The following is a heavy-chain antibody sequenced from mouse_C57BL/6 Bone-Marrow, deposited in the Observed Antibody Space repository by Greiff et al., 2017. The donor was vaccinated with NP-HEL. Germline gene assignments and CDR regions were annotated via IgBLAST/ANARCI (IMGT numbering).Heavy chain of an antibody. CDR2: IDPETGGT. CDR3: TRLGLAKGYGYDWFAY. Sequence: VQLQQSGAELVRPGASVTLSCTASGYTFTDYEMHWVKQTPVHGLEWIGAIDPETGGTAYNQKFKGKAILTADKSSSTAYMELRSLTSEDSAVYYCTRLGLAKGYGYDWFAYWGQGTLVTVSA. V-gene: IGHV1-15*01. J-gene: IGHJ3*01. D-gene: IGHD2-2*01. CDR1: GYTFTDYE.